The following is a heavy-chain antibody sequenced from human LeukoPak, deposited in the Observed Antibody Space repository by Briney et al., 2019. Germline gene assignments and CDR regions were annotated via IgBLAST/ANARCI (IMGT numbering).Heavy chain of an antibody. V-gene: IGHV1-46*01. J-gene: IGHJ4*02. CDR1: GYTFTSYY. D-gene: IGHD2-2*01. Sequence: ASVKVSCKASGYTFTSYYMHWVRQAPGQGLEWMGIINPSGGSTSYAQKFQGRVTMTRDTSISTAYMELSRLRSDDTAVYYCARDPSTRYYTDYWGQGTLVTVSS. CDR3: ARDPSTRYYTDY. CDR2: INPSGGST.